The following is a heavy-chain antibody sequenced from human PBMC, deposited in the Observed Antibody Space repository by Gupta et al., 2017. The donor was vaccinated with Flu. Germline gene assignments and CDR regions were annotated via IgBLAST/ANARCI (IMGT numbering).Heavy chain of an antibody. V-gene: IGHV3-21*01. D-gene: IGHD2-2*01. J-gene: IGHJ3*02. CDR2: ISSSSSYI. CDR3: ARGSYCSSTSCRDAFDI. Sequence: GKGLEGVSSISSSSSYIYYADSVKGRFTISRDNAKNSLYLQMNSLRAEDTAVYYCARGSYCSSTSCRDAFDIWGQGTMVTVSS.